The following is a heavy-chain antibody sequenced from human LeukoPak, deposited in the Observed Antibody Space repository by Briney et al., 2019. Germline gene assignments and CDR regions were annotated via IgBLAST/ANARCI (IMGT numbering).Heavy chain of an antibody. CDR3: ARQLRGEAVAGHLQPFDY. D-gene: IGHD6-19*01. J-gene: IGHJ4*02. V-gene: IGHV4-61*05. CDR2: IYYSGST. CDR1: GGSIRNSNYY. Sequence: SETLSLTCTVSGGSIRNSNYYWGWIRQPPGKGLEWIGYIYYSGSTNYNPSLKSRVTISVDTSKNQFSLKLSSVTAADTAVYFCARQLRGEAVAGHLQPFDYWGQGTLVTVSS.